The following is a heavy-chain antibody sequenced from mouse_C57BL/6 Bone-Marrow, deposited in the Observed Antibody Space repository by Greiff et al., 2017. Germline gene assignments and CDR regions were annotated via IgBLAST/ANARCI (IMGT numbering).Heavy chain of an antibody. CDR3: ARSGGSSFYYFDY. D-gene: IGHD1-1*01. J-gene: IGHJ2*01. CDR2: IYPRSGNT. Sequence: QVQLQQSGAELARPGASVKLSCKASGYTFTSYGISWVKQRTGQGLEWIGEIYPRSGNTYYNEKFKGKATLTADKSSSTAYMELRSLTSEDSSVYFCARSGGSSFYYFDYWGQGTTLTVSS. V-gene: IGHV1-81*01. CDR1: GYTFTSYG.